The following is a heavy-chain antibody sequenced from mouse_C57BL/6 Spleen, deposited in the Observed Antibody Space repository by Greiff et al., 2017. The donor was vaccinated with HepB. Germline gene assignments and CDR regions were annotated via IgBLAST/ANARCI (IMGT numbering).Heavy chain of an antibody. V-gene: IGHV1-82*01. CDR1: GYAFSSSW. CDR2: IYPGDGDT. J-gene: IGHJ1*03. CDR3: ARWDSNYWYFDV. Sequence: LQESGPELVRPGASVKISCKASGYAFSSSWMNWVKQRPGKGLEWIGRIYPGDGDTNYNGKFKGKATLTADKSSSTAYMQLSSLTSEDSAVYFCARWDSNYWYFDVWGTGTTVTVSS. D-gene: IGHD2-5*01.